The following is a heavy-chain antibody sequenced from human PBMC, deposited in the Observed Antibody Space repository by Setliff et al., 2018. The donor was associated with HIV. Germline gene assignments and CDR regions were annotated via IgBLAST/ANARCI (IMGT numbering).Heavy chain of an antibody. CDR2: VDYSGNT. J-gene: IGHJ4*02. Sequence: PSETLSLTCSVSGDSLGSHYWSWVRQPPGKGLEWIGSVDYSGNTNYNPSLKGRVTISIDTSKSQFSLKLTSVSAADTAMYYCARGRRRSSAPYYFDYWGQGTLVTVSS. CDR3: ARGRRRSSAPYYFDY. CDR1: GDSLGSHY. V-gene: IGHV4-59*11.